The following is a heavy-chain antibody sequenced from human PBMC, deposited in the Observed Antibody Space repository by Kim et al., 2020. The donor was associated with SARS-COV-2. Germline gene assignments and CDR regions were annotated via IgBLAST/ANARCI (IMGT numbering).Heavy chain of an antibody. J-gene: IGHJ1*01. CDR2: ISGSGGST. Sequence: GRSLRLSCAASGFTFSSYSMSWVRQAPGKGLEWVSSISGSGGSTYFADSVPCRFTISRYNSKPTLYLQMSTLRAEDTAVYFCAKDPASSSSYRAHREWGHGSLVTVSS. CDR1: GFTFSSYS. D-gene: IGHD6-6*01. V-gene: IGHV3-23*01. CDR3: AKDPASSSSYRAHRE.